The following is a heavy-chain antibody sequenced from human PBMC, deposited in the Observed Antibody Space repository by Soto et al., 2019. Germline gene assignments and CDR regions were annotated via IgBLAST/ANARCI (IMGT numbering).Heavy chain of an antibody. CDR1: GGSISSGDYY. CDR2: MYYTGST. CDR3: AREDFRAVTPGY. J-gene: IGHJ4*02. D-gene: IGHD4-17*01. Sequence: QVQLQESGPGLVKPSQTLSLTCTVSGGSISSGDYYWSWIRQTPGKGLEWIGYMYYTGSTYYNPSLKSRVTISVDTSKNQFSLKLSSVTAADTAVYYCAREDFRAVTPGYWGQGSLVTVSS. V-gene: IGHV4-30-4*01.